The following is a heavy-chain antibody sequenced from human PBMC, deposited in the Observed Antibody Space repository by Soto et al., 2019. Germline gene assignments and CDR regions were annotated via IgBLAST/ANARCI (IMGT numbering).Heavy chain of an antibody. Sequence: QVQLVXSGGGVVQPGXSLXLSCAASGFTFSSYGMHWVRQAPGKGLEWVAVISYDGSNKYYADSVKGRFTIXXXXXXXXXXXXXXXXXXXXXXXXXXXXXAYCGGXXYSGGXGYXQHWXQGXLVTV. CDR1: GFTFSSYG. CDR2: ISYDGSNK. J-gene: IGHJ1*01. CDR3: XXXAYCGGXXYSGGXGYXQH. D-gene: IGHD2-21*02. V-gene: IGHV3-30*03.